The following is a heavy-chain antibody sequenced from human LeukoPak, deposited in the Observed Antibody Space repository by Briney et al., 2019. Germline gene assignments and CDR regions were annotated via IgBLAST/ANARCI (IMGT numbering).Heavy chain of an antibody. Sequence: GGSLRLSCAASGYTVSSNYMSWVRQAPGKGLEWVSVIYSSGNTYYADSVKGRFTVSRDESKNTVYLQINSLRAEDTAVYYCARVKDWYFDLWGRGTVVTVSS. CDR2: IYSSGNT. V-gene: IGHV3-53*01. CDR1: GYTVSSNY. CDR3: ARVKDWYFDL. J-gene: IGHJ2*01.